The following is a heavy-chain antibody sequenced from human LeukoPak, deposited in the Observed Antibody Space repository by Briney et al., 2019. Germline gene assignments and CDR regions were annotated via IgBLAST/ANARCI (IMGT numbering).Heavy chain of an antibody. Sequence: GSLRLSCAASGFTVSYNYMSWVRQAPGKGLKWVSIIYSGGSAYYADSVRGRFTIPRDNSKNILYLQMNSLRAEDTAVYYCVVVTAIVYWGQGTLVTVSS. CDR2: IYSGGSA. J-gene: IGHJ4*02. V-gene: IGHV3-66*01. CDR1: GFTVSYNY. D-gene: IGHD2-21*02. CDR3: VVVTAIVY.